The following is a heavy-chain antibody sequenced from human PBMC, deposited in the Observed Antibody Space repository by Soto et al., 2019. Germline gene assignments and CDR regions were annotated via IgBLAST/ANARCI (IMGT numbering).Heavy chain of an antibody. Sequence: CKASGYTFSSYGISWVRQAPGQGLEWIGYIYYSGSTNYNPSLKSRVTISVDTSKNQFSLKLSSVTAADTAVYYCARDLYYFDYWGQGTLVTVSS. CDR3: ARDLYYFDY. CDR2: IYYSGST. CDR1: GYTFSSYG. V-gene: IGHV4-59*01. J-gene: IGHJ4*02.